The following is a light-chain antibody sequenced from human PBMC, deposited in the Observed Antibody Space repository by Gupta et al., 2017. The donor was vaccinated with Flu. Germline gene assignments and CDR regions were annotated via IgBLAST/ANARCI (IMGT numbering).Light chain of an antibody. CDR3: RAYTSRSAL. V-gene: IGLV2-14*01. Sequence: SALTHPASVSGSPGRSITISCTRASSDVGGYNSVSWFQHHPGKAPKLIIYEVSNRPSGVSYPGSGSRTSNTASLTSSGLQDEDEDDYYCRAYTSRSALFGGGTKVTVL. CDR2: EVS. CDR1: SSDVGGYNS. J-gene: IGLJ3*02.